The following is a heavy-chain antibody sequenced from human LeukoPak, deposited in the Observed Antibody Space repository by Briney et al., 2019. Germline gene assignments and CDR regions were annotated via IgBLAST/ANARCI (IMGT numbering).Heavy chain of an antibody. V-gene: IGHV4-34*01. Sequence: SETLSLTCAVYGGSFSGYYWSWIRQPPGKGLEWIGEINHSGSTNYNPSLKSRVTISVDTSKNQFSLKLSSVTAADTAVYYCARARIAARPGYFDYWGQGTLVTASS. CDR3: ARARIAARPGYFDY. D-gene: IGHD6-6*01. CDR2: INHSGST. CDR1: GGSFSGYY. J-gene: IGHJ4*02.